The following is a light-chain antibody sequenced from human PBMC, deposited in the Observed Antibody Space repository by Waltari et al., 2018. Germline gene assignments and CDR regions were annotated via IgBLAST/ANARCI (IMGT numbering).Light chain of an antibody. CDR1: SGHSSNI. CDR3: QTGGHGTWV. V-gene: IGLV4-69*02. CDR2: VNSDGSH. J-gene: IGLJ3*02. Sequence: GASVKLTCTLSSGHSSNIVAWHQQQPEKGPRFLMKVNSDGSHSKGDEIPDRFSGSSSGAERYLTIATVQSEDEAVYYCQTGGHGTWVFGGGTKLTVL.